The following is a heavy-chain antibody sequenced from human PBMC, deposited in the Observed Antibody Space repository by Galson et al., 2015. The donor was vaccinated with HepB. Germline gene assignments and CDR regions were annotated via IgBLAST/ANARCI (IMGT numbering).Heavy chain of an antibody. CDR3: AREVSDADSPYFDL. D-gene: IGHD4-17*01. V-gene: IGHV3-53*01. CDR1: GFNVSNKY. Sequence: SLRLSCAASGFNVSNKYMSWVRQAPGKGLEWISVIYNGDVTFYADSVKGRFTISRDSSKNTVFLQMGTLRAEDTAVYFCAREVSDADSPYFDLWGQGAMVTVSS. CDR2: IYNGDVT. J-gene: IGHJ4*02.